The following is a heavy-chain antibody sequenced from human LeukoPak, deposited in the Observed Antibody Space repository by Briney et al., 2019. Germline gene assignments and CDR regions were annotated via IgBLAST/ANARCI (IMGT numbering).Heavy chain of an antibody. Sequence: GGSLRLSCAASGFTFSDYYMSWIRQAPGKGLEWVSYIGSSGSTIYYADSVKGRFTISRDNAKNSLYLQMNSLRAEDTAVYYCARDLSGYCSSTSCYNSFDYWGQGTLVTVSS. CDR3: ARDLSGYCSSTSCYNSFDY. V-gene: IGHV3-11*01. J-gene: IGHJ4*02. CDR1: GFTFSDYY. D-gene: IGHD2-2*02. CDR2: IGSSGSTI.